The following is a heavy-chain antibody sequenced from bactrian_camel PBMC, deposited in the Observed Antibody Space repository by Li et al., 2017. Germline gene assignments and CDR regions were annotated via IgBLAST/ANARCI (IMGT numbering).Heavy chain of an antibody. CDR2: ITSSGGTP. Sequence: HVQLVESGGGLVQPGGSLRLSCADFEYPFSDNYFAWFRQAPGKGLEWVSLITSSGGTPLYADSVKGRFTISRDNAKNTLYLQLNSLKTEDTAMYYCTKDRGRAVPAGSFDYWAQGTQVTVS. V-gene: IGHV3S1*01. CDR3: TKDRGRAVPAGSFDY. CDR1: EYPFSDNY. D-gene: IGHD6*01. J-gene: IGHJ6*01.